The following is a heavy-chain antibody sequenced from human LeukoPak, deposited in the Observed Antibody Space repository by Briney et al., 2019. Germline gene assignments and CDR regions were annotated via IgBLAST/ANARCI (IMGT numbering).Heavy chain of an antibody. Sequence: PGGSLRLSCAASGFTFSSYGMHWVRQAPGKGLEWVAFIRYDGSNKYFADSVKGRFTVSRDNSKNTLYLQMNSLRAEDTAVYYCAKDLLRETLDYWGQGTLVTVSS. J-gene: IGHJ4*02. CDR1: GFTFSSYG. CDR3: AKDLLRETLDY. D-gene: IGHD4-17*01. CDR2: IRYDGSNK. V-gene: IGHV3-30*02.